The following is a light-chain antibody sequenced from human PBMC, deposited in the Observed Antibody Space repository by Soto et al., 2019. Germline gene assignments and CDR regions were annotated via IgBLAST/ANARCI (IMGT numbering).Light chain of an antibody. Sequence: QSVLTQPPSASGTPGQRVTISCSGSSSNIGSNTVNWYQQLPGTAPKLLIYSNNQRPSGVPDRFSGSKSGTSASLAISGLQSEGEADYYCAAWDDSLIGSNWVFGGGTKVTVL. V-gene: IGLV1-44*01. CDR3: AAWDDSLIGSNWV. CDR2: SNN. J-gene: IGLJ3*02. CDR1: SSNIGSNT.